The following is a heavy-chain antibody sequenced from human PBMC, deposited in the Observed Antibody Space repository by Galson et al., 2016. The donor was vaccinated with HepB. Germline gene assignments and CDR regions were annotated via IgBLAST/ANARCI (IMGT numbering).Heavy chain of an antibody. D-gene: IGHD3-10*01. Sequence: SLRLSCAASGFTFSNYVMHWVRQAPGKGLAWVADISYDGNVKYYAASVKGRFTISRDNSNNMLYLQMNSLRSEDAAVYYCAKDVYGSGSYTEGIFDYWGQGTLGTVSS. J-gene: IGHJ4*02. V-gene: IGHV3-30*18. CDR2: ISYDGNVK. CDR3: AKDVYGSGSYTEGIFDY. CDR1: GFTFSNYV.